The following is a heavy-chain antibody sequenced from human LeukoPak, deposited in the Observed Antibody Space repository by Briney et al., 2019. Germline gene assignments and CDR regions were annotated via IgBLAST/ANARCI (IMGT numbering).Heavy chain of an antibody. CDR1: GGSISSYY. CDR3: ARVEPTISHFDY. V-gene: IGHV4-30-4*01. CDR2: IYYSGST. J-gene: IGHJ4*02. Sequence: PSETLSLTCTVSGGSISSYYWSWIRQPPGKGLEWMGYIYYSGSTYYNPSLKSRVTISVDTSKNQFSLKLSSVTAADTAVYYCARVEPTISHFDYWGQGTLVTVSS. D-gene: IGHD4/OR15-4a*01.